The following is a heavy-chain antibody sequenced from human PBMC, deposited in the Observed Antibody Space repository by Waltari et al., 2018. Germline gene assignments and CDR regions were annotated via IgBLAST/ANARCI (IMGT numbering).Heavy chain of an antibody. CDR3: AGGDGGSYSY. J-gene: IGHJ4*02. Sequence: QVQLQESGPGLVKPSETLSLTCTVSGYPISSGYYWGWIRQPPGKGLEWIGSIYHSGSTYYNPSLKSRVTISVDTSKNQFSLKLSSVTAADTAVYYCAGGDGGSYSYWGQGTLVTVSS. CDR1: GYPISSGYY. V-gene: IGHV4-38-2*02. CDR2: IYHSGST. D-gene: IGHD1-26*01.